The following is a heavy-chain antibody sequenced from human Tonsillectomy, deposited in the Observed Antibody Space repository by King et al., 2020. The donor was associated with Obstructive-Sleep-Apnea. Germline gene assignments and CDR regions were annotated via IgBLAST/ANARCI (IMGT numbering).Heavy chain of an antibody. V-gene: IGHV3-33*06. J-gene: IGHJ6*02. CDR3: AKGQGRGDYDFWGGYWYYYYGMDV. D-gene: IGHD3-3*01. CDR2: IWYDGSNK. Sequence: VQLVESGGGVVQPGRSLRLSCAASGFTFSSYGMHWVRQAPGKGLEWVAVIWYDGSNKYYADSVKGRFTISRDNSKNTLYLQMNSLRAEDTAVYYCAKGQGRGDYDFWGGYWYYYYGMDVWGQGTTVTVSS. CDR1: GFTFSSYG.